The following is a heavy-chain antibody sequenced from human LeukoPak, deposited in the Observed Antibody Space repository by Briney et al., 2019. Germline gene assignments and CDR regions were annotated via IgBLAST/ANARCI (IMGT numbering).Heavy chain of an antibody. V-gene: IGHV4-59*01. CDR3: ASERRSGTNPSYFDY. Sequence: PSETLSLTCTVSGGSISSYYWSWIRQPPGKGLEWMGYIYYSGSTNYNPSLKSRVTISVDTSKNQFSLKLSSVTAADTAVYYCASERRSGTNPSYFDYWGQGTLVTVSS. D-gene: IGHD3-3*01. CDR2: IYYSGST. CDR1: GGSISSYY. J-gene: IGHJ4*02.